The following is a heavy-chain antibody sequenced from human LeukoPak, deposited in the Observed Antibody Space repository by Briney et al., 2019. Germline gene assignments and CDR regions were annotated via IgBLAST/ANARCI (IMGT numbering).Heavy chain of an antibody. D-gene: IGHD2-8*01. CDR3: ARVRTAMVYYLYYYMDV. J-gene: IGHJ6*03. CDR2: INHSGST. CDR1: GGSFSGYY. Sequence: SETLSLTCAVYGGSFSGYYWSWIRQPPGKGLEWIGEINHSGSTNYNPSLKSRVTISVDTSKNQFSLKLSSVTAADTAVYYCARVRTAMVYYLYYYMDVWGKGTTVTVSS. V-gene: IGHV4-34*01.